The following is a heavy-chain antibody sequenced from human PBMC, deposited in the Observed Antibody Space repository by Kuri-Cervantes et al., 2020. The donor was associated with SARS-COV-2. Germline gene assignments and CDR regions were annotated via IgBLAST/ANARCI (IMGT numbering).Heavy chain of an antibody. CDR3: ARGRNDISLIALVVTTSSWYFDL. Sequence: GSLRLPCTVFGGSFSDNHWSWIRQATGTGLEWVAEITQSGSTNYNPSLKSRVTISLDTSKNQFSLKMTSLTAADTVVYYCARGRNDISLIALVVTTSSWYFDLWGRGTLVTVSS. CDR2: ITQSGST. D-gene: IGHD2-21*01. V-gene: IGHV4-34*01. CDR1: GGSFSDNH. J-gene: IGHJ2*01.